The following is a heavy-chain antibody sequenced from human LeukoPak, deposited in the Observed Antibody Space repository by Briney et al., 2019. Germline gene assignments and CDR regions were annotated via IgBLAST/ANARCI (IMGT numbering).Heavy chain of an antibody. CDR2: IYYSGST. CDR1: GGSISSHY. J-gene: IGHJ6*03. V-gene: IGHV4-59*11. Sequence: SETLSLTCTVSGGSISSHYWSWIRQPPGKGLEWIGYIYYSGSTNYNPSLKSRVTISVDTSKSQFSLKLSSVTAADTAVYYCARIAVTTPNYYYYYMDVWGKGTTVTVSS. CDR3: ARIAVTTPNYYYYYMDV. D-gene: IGHD4-17*01.